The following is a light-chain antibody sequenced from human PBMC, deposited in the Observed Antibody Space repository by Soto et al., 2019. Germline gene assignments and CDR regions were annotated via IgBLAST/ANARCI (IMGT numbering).Light chain of an antibody. J-gene: IGLJ2*01. Sequence: QSVLTQPPSVSAAPGQKVTISCTGSSANIGNNYVSWYQQLPGTAPELLVYDTYKRPSGIPDRFSGSESGTSATLGITGLQTGDEDDYYCGTWYNSLSAVVFGGGTKVTVL. V-gene: IGLV1-51*01. CDR3: GTWYNSLSAVV. CDR2: DTY. CDR1: SANIGNNY.